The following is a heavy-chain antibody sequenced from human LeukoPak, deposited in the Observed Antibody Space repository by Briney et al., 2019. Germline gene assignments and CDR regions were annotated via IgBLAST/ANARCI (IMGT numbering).Heavy chain of an antibody. CDR2: IYTSGST. V-gene: IGHV4-4*07. J-gene: IGHJ3*02. CDR3: ARDGFLEWPLRPQNAFDI. D-gene: IGHD3-3*01. CDR1: GGSISSYY. Sequence: PSETLSLTCTVSGGSISSYYWSWIRQPAGKGLEWIGRIYTSGSTNYNPSLKSRVTMSVDTSKNQFSLKLSSVTAADTAVYYCARDGFLEWPLRPQNAFDIWGQGTMVTVS.